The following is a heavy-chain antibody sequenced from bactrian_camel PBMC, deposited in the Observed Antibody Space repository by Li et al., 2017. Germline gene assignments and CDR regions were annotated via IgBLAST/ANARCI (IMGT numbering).Heavy chain of an antibody. CDR2: INARGDID. CDR1: GFTFSRYG. CDR3: GKEINSGSDMYDY. V-gene: IGHV3S1*01. J-gene: IGHJ4*01. Sequence: HVQLVESGGGLVQPGGSLRLSCAASGFTFSRYGMDWVRQAPGKGLEWVSRINARGDIDTYAPTVKGRFTISRDNAKNTVYLQLNTLTSEDAAMYYCGKEINSGSDMYDYWGQGTQVTVS. D-gene: IGHD3*01.